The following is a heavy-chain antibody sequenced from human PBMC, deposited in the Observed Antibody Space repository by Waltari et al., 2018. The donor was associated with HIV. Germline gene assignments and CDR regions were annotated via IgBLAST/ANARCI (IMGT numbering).Heavy chain of an antibody. J-gene: IGHJ5*02. CDR1: GYTFSDYY. CDR3: ARVFRGTVNYFDSRLGH. D-gene: IGHD3-22*01. Sequence: QVQLVQSGAEVKKPGASVKVSCKASGYTFSDYYMHVVRQAPGQGLEWMGWINPNSGGTRYVEKFQGRVTMTRDTSISTAYMELSRLRFDDTAVYYCARVFRGTVNYFDSRLGHWGQGTLVTVSS. V-gene: IGHV1-2*02. CDR2: INPNSGGT.